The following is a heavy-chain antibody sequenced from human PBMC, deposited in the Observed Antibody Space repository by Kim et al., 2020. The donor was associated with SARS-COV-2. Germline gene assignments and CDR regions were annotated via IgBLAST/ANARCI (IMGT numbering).Heavy chain of an antibody. Sequence: SETLSLTCAVYGGSFSGYYWSWIRQPPGKGLEWIGEINHRGSTNYNPSLKSRVTISVATSKNQFSLKLSSVTAADTAVYYCARGRGPITIFGVVIVDYYYYGMDVWVQGTTVTVSS. CDR3: ARGRGPITIFGVVIVDYYYYGMDV. CDR2: INHRGST. J-gene: IGHJ6*02. V-gene: IGHV4-34*01. D-gene: IGHD3-3*01. CDR1: GGSFSGYY.